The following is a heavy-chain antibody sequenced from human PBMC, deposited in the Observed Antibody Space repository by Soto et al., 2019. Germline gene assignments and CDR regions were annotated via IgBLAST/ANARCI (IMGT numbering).Heavy chain of an antibody. CDR3: ARVKRAHYDILTGYYKRGGTFDY. CDR2: INHSGST. V-gene: IGHV4-34*01. CDR1: GGSFSGYY. Sequence: SETLSLTCAVYGGSFSGYYWSWIRQPPGKGLEWIGEINHSGSTNYNPSLKSRVTISVDTSKNQFSLKLSSVTAADTAVYYCARVKRAHYDILTGYYKRGGTFDYWGQGTLVTVAS. J-gene: IGHJ4*02. D-gene: IGHD3-9*01.